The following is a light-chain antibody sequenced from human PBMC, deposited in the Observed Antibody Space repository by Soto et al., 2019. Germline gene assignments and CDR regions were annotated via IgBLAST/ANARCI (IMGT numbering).Light chain of an antibody. CDR2: VNRDGSH. Sequence: QPVLTQSPSASASLGASVKLTCTLSSGHSSYAIAWHQQQPEKGPRYLMKVNRDGSHNKGDGIPDRFSGSSSGAERYLTISSPQSEDEADYYCQTWGTGIAVFGGGTQLTVL. J-gene: IGLJ7*01. V-gene: IGLV4-69*01. CDR3: QTWGTGIAV. CDR1: SGHSSYA.